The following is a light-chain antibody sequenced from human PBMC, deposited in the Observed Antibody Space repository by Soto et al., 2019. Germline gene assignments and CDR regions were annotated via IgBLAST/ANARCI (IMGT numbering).Light chain of an antibody. CDR3: QQSYSTLLT. J-gene: IGKJ4*01. CDR1: QSIGSH. CDR2: SAS. Sequence: DIQMTQSPSSLSASVGDRVSITCRASQSIGSHLNWYQQKPGKAPKLLMHSASSLQSGVPSRFSGSGSGTDFTLTISRLQPEDFATYYCQQSYSTLLTFGGGTKVEIK. V-gene: IGKV1-39*01.